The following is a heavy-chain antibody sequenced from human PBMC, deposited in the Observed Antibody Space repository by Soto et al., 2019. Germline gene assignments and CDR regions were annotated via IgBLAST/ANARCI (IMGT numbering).Heavy chain of an antibody. J-gene: IGHJ4*02. CDR1: VFTFSSYG. CDR3: ARDFFSYDSSGYYYGASLDY. D-gene: IGHD3-22*01. CDR2: IWYDGSNK. Sequence: PGWSLRLSCSASVFTFSSYGMHWVRQAPGKGLEWVAVIWYDGSNKYYAGSVKGRFTISRDNSKNTLYLQMNSLRAEDTAVYYCARDFFSYDSSGYYYGASLDYWGQGTLVTVSS. V-gene: IGHV3-33*01.